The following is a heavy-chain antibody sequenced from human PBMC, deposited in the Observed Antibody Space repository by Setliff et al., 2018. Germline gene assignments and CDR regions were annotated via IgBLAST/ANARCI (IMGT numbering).Heavy chain of an antibody. CDR1: GGSFSGYY. CDR2: INHSGST. V-gene: IGHV4-34*01. D-gene: IGHD3-3*01. J-gene: IGHJ4*02. Sequence: SLTCAVSGGSFSGYYWSWIRQPPGKGLEWIGEINHSGSTNYNPSLKSRVTISVDTSKNQFSLKLSSVTAADTAVYYCARRETYYNFWSGYYAYWGQGTLVTVSS. CDR3: ARRETYYNFWSGYYAY.